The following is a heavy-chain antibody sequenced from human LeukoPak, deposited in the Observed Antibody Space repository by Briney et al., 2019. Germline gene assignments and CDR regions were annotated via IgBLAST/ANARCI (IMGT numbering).Heavy chain of an antibody. CDR1: GFTFSSYE. Sequence: GGSLRLSCAASGFTFSSYEMNWVRQALEKGLEWVSYISSGSTIYYADSVKGRFTISRDNAKNSLYLQMNSLKAEDTAVYYCATQDLTGYYRFDYWGQGTLVTVSS. V-gene: IGHV3-48*03. CDR3: ATQDLTGYYRFDY. D-gene: IGHD3-9*01. CDR2: ISSGSTI. J-gene: IGHJ4*02.